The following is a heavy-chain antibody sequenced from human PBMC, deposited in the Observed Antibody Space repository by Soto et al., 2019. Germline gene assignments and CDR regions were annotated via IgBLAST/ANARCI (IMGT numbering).Heavy chain of an antibody. D-gene: IGHD6-13*01. Sequence: GGSLRLSCAASGFNFSSYAMSWVRQTPGKGLEWVSAISGSGGSTYYADSVKGRFTISRDNSKNTLYLQMNSLRAEETAVYYCAKARPGYPDDYCGQGTLVTVSS. CDR2: ISGSGGST. J-gene: IGHJ4*02. V-gene: IGHV3-23*01. CDR3: AKARPGYPDDY. CDR1: GFNFSSYA.